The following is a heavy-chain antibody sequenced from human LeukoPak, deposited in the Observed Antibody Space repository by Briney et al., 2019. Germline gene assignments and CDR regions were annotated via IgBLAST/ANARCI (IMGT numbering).Heavy chain of an antibody. J-gene: IGHJ6*03. Sequence: ASVKVSCKASGYTLTSYGISWVRQAPGQGLEWMGWTNEYNGNTNYAQKLQGRVTMTTDTSTSTAYMELRSLRSDDTAVYYCARDSGSYSSSSYMDVWGKGTTVTVSS. D-gene: IGHD6-13*01. CDR1: GYTLTSYG. CDR3: ARDSGSYSSSSYMDV. CDR2: TNEYNGNT. V-gene: IGHV1-18*01.